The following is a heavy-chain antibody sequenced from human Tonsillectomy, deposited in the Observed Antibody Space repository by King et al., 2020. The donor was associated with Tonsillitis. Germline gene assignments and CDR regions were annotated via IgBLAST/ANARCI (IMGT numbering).Heavy chain of an antibody. D-gene: IGHD2-15*01. V-gene: IGHV1-3*01. CDR2: INAGNGNT. J-gene: IGHJ2*01. Sequence: QLVQSGAEVKKPGASVKVSCKASGYTFTSYAMHWVRQAPGQRLEWMGWINAGNGNTKYSQKFQGRVTITRDTSASTAYMELSSLRSEDTAVYYWARDHRCSGGSCYVHGYFDLWGRGTLVTVSS. CDR3: ARDHRCSGGSCYVHGYFDL. CDR1: GYTFTSYA.